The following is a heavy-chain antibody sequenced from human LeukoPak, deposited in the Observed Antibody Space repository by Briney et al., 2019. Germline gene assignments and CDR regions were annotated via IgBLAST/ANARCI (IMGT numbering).Heavy chain of an antibody. Sequence: GASVRVSCKASGYTFTSYGFTWVRQAPGQGLEWMGWISAYNGNTNYAQKLQGRVTMTTDTSTSTAYMELRSLRSDDTAVYYCARDASYYDSSGYHHPFDYWGQGTLVTVSS. CDR1: GYTFTSYG. CDR3: ARDASYYDSSGYHHPFDY. D-gene: IGHD3-22*01. V-gene: IGHV1-18*01. J-gene: IGHJ4*02. CDR2: ISAYNGNT.